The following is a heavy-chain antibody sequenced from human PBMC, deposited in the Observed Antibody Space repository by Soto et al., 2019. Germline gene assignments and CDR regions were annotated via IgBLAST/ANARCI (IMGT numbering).Heavy chain of an antibody. J-gene: IGHJ6*02. CDR3: ARVGSRYYYGMDV. V-gene: IGHV1-2*04. CDR1: GYTFTGYY. D-gene: IGHD2-15*01. Sequence: ASVKVSCKASGYTFTGYYMHWVRQAPGQGLEWMGWINPNSGGTNYAQKFQGWVTMTRDTSISTAYMELSRLRSDNTAVYYCARVGSRYYYGMDVWGQGTTVTVSS. CDR2: INPNSGGT.